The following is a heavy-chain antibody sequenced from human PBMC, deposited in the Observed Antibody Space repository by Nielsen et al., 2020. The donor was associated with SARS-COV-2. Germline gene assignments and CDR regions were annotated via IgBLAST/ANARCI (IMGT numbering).Heavy chain of an antibody. CDR1: GYTFTSYG. D-gene: IGHD5-12*01. Sequence: ASVKVSCKASGYTFTSYGISWVRQAPGQGLEWMGWISAYNGNTNYAQKFQGRVTITADKSTSTAYMELSSLRSEDTAVYYCARAYSGYDPRHYYYGMDVWGQGTTVTVSS. CDR3: ARAYSGYDPRHYYYGMDV. J-gene: IGHJ6*02. CDR2: ISAYNGNT. V-gene: IGHV1-18*01.